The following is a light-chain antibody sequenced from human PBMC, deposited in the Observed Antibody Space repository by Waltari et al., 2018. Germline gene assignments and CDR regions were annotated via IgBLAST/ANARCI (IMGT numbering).Light chain of an antibody. CDR1: SGHSSNV. V-gene: IGLV4-69*01. J-gene: IGLJ3*02. CDR2: VNSDGSH. Sequence: QLVLTQSPSASASLGASVKLTCTLSSGHSSNVVAWLQRRPEKGPRYLTKVNSDGSHSKGAAIADRFSGSSSGAERYLTISSLQSEDEADYFCQTGGHGTWVFGGGTKLTVL. CDR3: QTGGHGTWV.